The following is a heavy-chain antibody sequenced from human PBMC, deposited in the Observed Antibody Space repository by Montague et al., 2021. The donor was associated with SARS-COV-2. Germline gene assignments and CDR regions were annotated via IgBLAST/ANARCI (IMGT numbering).Heavy chain of an antibody. J-gene: IGHJ6*03. V-gene: IGHV4-34*01. Sequence: SETLSLTCAVYGGSFSGYSWSWIRQPPGKGLEWIGQIYHSGSTNHNPSLKSRVTISVDTSKNQFSLKLSSVTAADTALYYCRVVPAGIPKGPNFYYMDVWGKGTTVTVSS. D-gene: IGHD2-2*02. CDR3: RVVPAGIPKGPNFYYMDV. CDR1: GGSFSGYS. CDR2: IYHSGST.